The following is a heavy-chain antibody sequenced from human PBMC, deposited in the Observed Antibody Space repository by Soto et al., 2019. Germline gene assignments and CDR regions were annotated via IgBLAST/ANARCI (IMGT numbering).Heavy chain of an antibody. Sequence: QITLKESGPTLVKPTQTLTLTCTFSGFSLNTSGVGVGWIRQPPGKALEWLALIYWDDDTRQSPSLKRRLTTXXDTAKKQAVLTLTTMDPVDTATYCCAHATSGGLGHWGDFDYWGQGALVTVSS. D-gene: IGHD3-10*01. CDR2: IYWDDDT. V-gene: IGHV2-5*02. CDR3: AHATSGGLGHWGDFDY. CDR1: GFSLNTSGVG. J-gene: IGHJ4*02.